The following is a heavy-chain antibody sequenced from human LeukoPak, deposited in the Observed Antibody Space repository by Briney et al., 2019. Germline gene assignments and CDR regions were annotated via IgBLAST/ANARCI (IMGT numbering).Heavy chain of an antibody. CDR2: INPKNGGT. D-gene: IGHD3-22*01. J-gene: IGHJ4*02. V-gene: IGHV1-2*02. CDR3: ARLPDSSGKGVGY. CDR1: GYIFTGYY. Sequence: GASVRVSCKASGYIFTGYYIHWVRQAPGQGLEWVGWINPKNGGTNYAQKFEGRVIMTRDTSSTVYMEVRRLRSEDTAVYYCARLPDSSGKGVGYWGQGTLVTVSS.